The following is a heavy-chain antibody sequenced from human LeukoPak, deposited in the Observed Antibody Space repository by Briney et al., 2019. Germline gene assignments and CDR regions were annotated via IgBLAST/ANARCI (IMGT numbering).Heavy chain of an antibody. D-gene: IGHD4-11*01. J-gene: IGHJ6*02. V-gene: IGHV1-46*01. CDR2: INPSGGST. CDR3: ARDLLTATTDYYYYGMDV. Sequence: ASLSVSSTASGYTFTTYYMHWVPQAPGQGLEWMGVINPSGGSTSYAQKFQARVTMPRDTSMSTVYMELSSLRSEDTAVYYCARDLLTATTDYYYYGMDVWGQGTTVTVSS. CDR1: GYTFTTYY.